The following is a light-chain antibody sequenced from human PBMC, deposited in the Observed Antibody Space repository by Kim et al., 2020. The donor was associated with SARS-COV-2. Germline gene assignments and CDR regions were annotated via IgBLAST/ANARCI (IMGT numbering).Light chain of an antibody. CDR1: NSDIGAYHY. CDR2: DVS. Sequence: GQSITISCTGTNSDIGAYHYVSWYQQHPGKAPKLIIYDVSQRPSGVSNRFPGSKSGNTASLTISGLQAEDETDYYCTSYTTSATLVFGGGTKVTVL. V-gene: IGLV2-14*03. CDR3: TSYTTSATLV. J-gene: IGLJ3*02.